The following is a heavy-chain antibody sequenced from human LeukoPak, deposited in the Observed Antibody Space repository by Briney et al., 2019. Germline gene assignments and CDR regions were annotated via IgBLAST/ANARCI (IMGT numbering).Heavy chain of an antibody. J-gene: IGHJ6*02. V-gene: IGHV3-7*01. CDR1: GFTFSSYW. CDR3: ARFYSDSNFHYYGMDV. CDR2: IKQDGSEK. Sequence: PGGSLRLSCAASGFTFSSYWMSWVRQAPGKGLEWVANIKQDGSEKYYVDSVKGRFTISRDNAKNSLYLQMNSLRAEDTAVYYCARFYSDSNFHYYGMDVWGQGTTVTVSS. D-gene: IGHD4-11*01.